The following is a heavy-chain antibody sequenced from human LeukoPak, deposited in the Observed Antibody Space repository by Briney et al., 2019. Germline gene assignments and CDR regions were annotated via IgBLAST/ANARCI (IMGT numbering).Heavy chain of an antibody. CDR2: ISSSGSYI. V-gene: IGHV3-21*06. Sequence: PGGSLRLSCAASGFTFSSYSMNWVRQAPGKGLEWVSSISSSGSYIYNADSVKGRFTISRDNAKNSLYLQMNSLRAEDTAVYYCASLDYVLFYWGQGTLVTVSS. CDR3: ASLDYVLFY. CDR1: GFTFSSYS. J-gene: IGHJ4*02. D-gene: IGHD4-17*01.